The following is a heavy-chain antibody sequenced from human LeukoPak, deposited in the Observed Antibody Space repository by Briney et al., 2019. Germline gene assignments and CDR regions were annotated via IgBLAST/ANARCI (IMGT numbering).Heavy chain of an antibody. CDR2: IKQDGSEK. V-gene: IGHV3-7*01. CDR3: ARGTSITIFGVAPDYYYYMDV. Sequence: PGGSLRLSCAASGFTFSSYWMSWGRQAPGKGLEWVANIKQDGSEKYYVDSVKGRFTISRDNAKNSLYLQMNSLRAEDTAVYYCARGTSITIFGVAPDYYYYMDVWGKGTTVTVSS. D-gene: IGHD3-3*01. CDR1: GFTFSSYW. J-gene: IGHJ6*03.